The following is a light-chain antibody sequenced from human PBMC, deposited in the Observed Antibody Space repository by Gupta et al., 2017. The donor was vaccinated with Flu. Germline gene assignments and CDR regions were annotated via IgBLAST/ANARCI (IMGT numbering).Light chain of an antibody. Sequence: QSVLTPPPSASGTPGGRVTISCSGSRSNIGVNAVNWYQQLPGTSPKLLIFSTDQRPSGAPDQFSGSKSGTSAFLAISGLQYEDEADYYCAAWDDSLNVYVFGTGTRVTVL. J-gene: IGLJ1*01. V-gene: IGLV1-44*01. CDR1: RSNIGVNA. CDR3: AAWDDSLNVYV. CDR2: STD.